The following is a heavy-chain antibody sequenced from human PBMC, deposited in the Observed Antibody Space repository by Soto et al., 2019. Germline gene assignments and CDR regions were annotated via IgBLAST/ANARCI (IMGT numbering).Heavy chain of an antibody. CDR2: IYPGDSDT. Sequence: GESLKISCKGSGYSFTIYWIGWVRQMPGKGLEWMGIIYPGDSDTRYSPSFQGQVTISADKSISTAYLQWSSLKASDTAMYYCARRGYSYGFPYGMDVWGQGTTVTVSS. J-gene: IGHJ6*02. CDR1: GYSFTIYW. V-gene: IGHV5-51*01. D-gene: IGHD5-18*01. CDR3: ARRGYSYGFPYGMDV.